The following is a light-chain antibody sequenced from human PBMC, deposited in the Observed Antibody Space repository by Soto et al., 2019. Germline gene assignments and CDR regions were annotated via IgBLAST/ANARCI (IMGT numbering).Light chain of an antibody. V-gene: IGKV3-20*01. CDR3: QQYGSSPGT. Sequence: EIVLTQSPGTLSLSPGERATVSCRASQSVSSSYLAWYQQKPGQAPRLLIYGASSRATGIPDRFSGSGSGTDFTLSISRLEPEDLAVYYCQQYGSSPGTFGGGTKVEIK. CDR2: GAS. J-gene: IGKJ4*01. CDR1: QSVSSSY.